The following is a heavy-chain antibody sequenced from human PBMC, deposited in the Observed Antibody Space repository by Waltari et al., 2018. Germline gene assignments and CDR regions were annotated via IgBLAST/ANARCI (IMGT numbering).Heavy chain of an antibody. Sequence: EEQLVESGGGLVQPGDSLRLSCAASGFTFSSFWMNWVRQAPGKGPLWVSRISSDASDTTYADSVKGRFTSSRDNARNTLYLQMNRLRAEDTAVYFCARVSRRTYRSPVPGRHYYYGMDVWGQGP. J-gene: IGHJ6*02. CDR2: ISSDASDT. V-gene: IGHV3-74*03. D-gene: IGHD1-1*01. CDR3: ARVSRRTYRSPVPGRHYYYGMDV. CDR1: GFTFSSFW.